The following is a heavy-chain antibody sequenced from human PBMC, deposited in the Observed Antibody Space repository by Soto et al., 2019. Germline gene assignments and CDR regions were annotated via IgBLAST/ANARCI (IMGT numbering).Heavy chain of an antibody. CDR3: AHRRQGMDAGRYFYDK. V-gene: IGHV2-5*01. Sequence: SGPTLVNPTETLTLTCFFSGFSLSSSGVGVGWIRQPPGKAPEWLALIYWNGDKRYNPSLKTRLTLTEDTSKTQVVLTMTNMDPVDTATYFCAHRRQGMDAGRYFYDKWGQGMLVTVSS. CDR2: IYWNGDK. CDR1: GFSLSSSGVG. J-gene: IGHJ4*02. D-gene: IGHD3-9*01.